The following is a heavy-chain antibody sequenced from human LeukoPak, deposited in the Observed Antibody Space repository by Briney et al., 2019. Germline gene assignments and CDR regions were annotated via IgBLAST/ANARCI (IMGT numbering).Heavy chain of an antibody. D-gene: IGHD6-13*01. CDR1: GVSVSSGSYY. CDR2: IYYSGST. CDR3: ARDTRGIAAAGTHAFDI. V-gene: IGHV4-61*01. J-gene: IGHJ3*02. Sequence: SETLSLTCTVSGVSVSSGSYYWSWIRQPPGKGLEWIGYIYYSGSTNYNPSLKSRVTISVDTSKNQFSLKLSSVTAADTAVYYCARDTRGIAAAGTHAFDIWGQGTMVTVSS.